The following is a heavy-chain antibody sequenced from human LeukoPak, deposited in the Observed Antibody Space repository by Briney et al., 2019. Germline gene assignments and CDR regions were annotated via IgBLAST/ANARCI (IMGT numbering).Heavy chain of an antibody. J-gene: IGHJ4*02. Sequence: GGSLRLSCAASGFTFSSYSMNWVRQAPGKGLEWVSSISSSSSYIYYADSVKGRFTISRDDAKNSLYLQMNSLRAEDTAVYYCARDPSLHTYYDYVWGSYRLYFDYWGQGTLVTVSS. CDR3: ARDPSLHTYYDYVWGSYRLYFDY. CDR2: ISSSSSYI. V-gene: IGHV3-21*01. CDR1: GFTFSSYS. D-gene: IGHD3-16*02.